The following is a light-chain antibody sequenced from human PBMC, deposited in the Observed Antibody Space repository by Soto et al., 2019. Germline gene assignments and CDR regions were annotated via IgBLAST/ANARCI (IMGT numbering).Light chain of an antibody. CDR3: QQSFNIPLT. Sequence: DIQMTQSPSSLSASVGDRITVACRASQSIGKFLNWYHQRPGKAPKVLINVASTLRSGVPSRFSGGGSGTNFTLTINSLQPEDFGTYFCQQSFNIPLTFGGGTTLEI. CDR2: VAS. J-gene: IGKJ4*01. CDR1: QSIGKF. V-gene: IGKV1-39*01.